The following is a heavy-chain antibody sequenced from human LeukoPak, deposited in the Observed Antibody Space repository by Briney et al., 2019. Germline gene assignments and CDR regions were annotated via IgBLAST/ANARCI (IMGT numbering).Heavy chain of an antibody. D-gene: IGHD6-13*01. V-gene: IGHV3-21*01. CDR3: ARDRESSSWFDY. J-gene: IGHJ4*02. Sequence: GGSLRLSCAASGLTFSRSGMHWVRQAPGKGLEWVSYISSTGTYIYYADSVKGRFTISRDNAKNSLYLQMKSLRAEDTAVYYCARDRESSSWFDYWGQGTLVTVSS. CDR1: GLTFSRSG. CDR2: ISSTGTYI.